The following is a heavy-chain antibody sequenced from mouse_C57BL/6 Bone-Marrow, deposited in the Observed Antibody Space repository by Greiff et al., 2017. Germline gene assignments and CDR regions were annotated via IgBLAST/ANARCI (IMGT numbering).Heavy chain of an antibody. D-gene: IGHD2-4*01. Sequence: EVHLVESGEGLVKPGGSLKLSCAASGFTFSSYAMSWVRQTPEKRLEWVAYISSGGDYIYYADTVKGRFTISRDNARNTLYLQMSSLKSEDTAMYYCTRDQSYDYDEGYFDVWGTGTTVTVSS. CDR3: TRDQSYDYDEGYFDV. J-gene: IGHJ1*03. CDR1: GFTFSSYA. V-gene: IGHV5-9-1*02. CDR2: ISSGGDYI.